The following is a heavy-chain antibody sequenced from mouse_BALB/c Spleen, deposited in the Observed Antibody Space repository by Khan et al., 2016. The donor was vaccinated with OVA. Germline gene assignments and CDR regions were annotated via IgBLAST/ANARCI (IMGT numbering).Heavy chain of an antibody. D-gene: IGHD2-14*01. CDR3: VRDGAYHRNDGWFAY. Sequence: QVQLKESGAELARPGASVKMSCKASGYTFTSYTIHWIKERPGQGLEWIGYINPSNGYTNYNQKFKDKATLTTDKSSTTAYLTLRSLTSDDSAVYNCVRDGAYHRNDGWFAYWGQGTLVTVSA. J-gene: IGHJ3*01. CDR1: GYTFTSYT. CDR2: INPSNGYT. V-gene: IGHV1-4*01.